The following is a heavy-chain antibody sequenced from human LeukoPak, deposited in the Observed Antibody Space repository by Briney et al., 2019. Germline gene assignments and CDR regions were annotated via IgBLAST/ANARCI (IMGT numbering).Heavy chain of an antibody. V-gene: IGHV1-2*02. Sequence: ASVKVSCKASGYTFTGYYIHRVRQAPGQGLEWMGWINPKSGGTKYAQKFQGRVTMTRDTSISTTYMELSGLSSDDTAFYYCAKDRAVVTSTYSNWFDPWGQGTLVTVSS. CDR3: AKDRAVVTSTYSNWFDP. D-gene: IGHD2-21*02. J-gene: IGHJ5*02. CDR2: INPKSGGT. CDR1: GYTFTGYY.